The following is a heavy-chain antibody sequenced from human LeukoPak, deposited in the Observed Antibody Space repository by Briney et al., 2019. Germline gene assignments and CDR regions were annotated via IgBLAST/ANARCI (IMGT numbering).Heavy chain of an antibody. D-gene: IGHD3-9*01. CDR2: INPSGGST. CDR3: AREDGTYYDILTGYYTHNWFDP. V-gene: IGHV1-46*01. J-gene: IGHJ5*02. CDR1: GYTFTSYY. Sequence: ASVKVSCKASGYTFTSYYMHWVRQAPGQGLEWMGIINPSGGSTSYAQKFQGRVTMTRDTSTSTVYMELSSLRSEDTAVYYCAREDGTYYDILTGYYTHNWFDPWGQGTLVTVSS.